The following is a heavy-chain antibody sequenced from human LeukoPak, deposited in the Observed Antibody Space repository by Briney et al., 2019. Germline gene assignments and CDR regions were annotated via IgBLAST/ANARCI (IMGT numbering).Heavy chain of an antibody. CDR2: ISWNSYDI. V-gene: IGHV3-9*03. D-gene: IGHD1-26*01. CDR1: GFTFDEYA. CDR3: AKGVGTSYHYHMDV. J-gene: IGHJ6*03. Sequence: GRSLRLSCAASGFTFDEYAMHWVRQPPGKGLEWVSGISWNSYDIGYADSVKGRFTISRDNAKNSLYLQMNSLRAEDMDLYYCAKGVGTSYHYHMDVWGKGTTVIVSS.